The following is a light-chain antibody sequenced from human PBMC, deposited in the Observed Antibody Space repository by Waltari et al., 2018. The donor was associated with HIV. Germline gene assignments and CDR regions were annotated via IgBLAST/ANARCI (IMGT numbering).Light chain of an antibody. CDR2: DVN. V-gene: IGLV2-8*01. CDR3: AAYAGNDIVI. CDR1: SSDIGYFNY. J-gene: IGLJ2*01. Sequence: QSALTQPPSASGSPGQSVTVSCTGTSSDIGYFNYVSWYQQHPGKAPKLLIYDVNKRPSGLPYRFSASKSGATASLTVSGLLAEDEADYYCAAYAGNDIVIFGGGTKVTV.